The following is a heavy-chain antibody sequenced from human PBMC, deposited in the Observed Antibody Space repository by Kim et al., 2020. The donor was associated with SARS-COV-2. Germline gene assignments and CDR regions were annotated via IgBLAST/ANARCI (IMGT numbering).Heavy chain of an antibody. Sequence: NRETNAYAASVKGRFTRSSDDSQSTLYLQMNSLKTEDTAMYYCTTGANYWGQGTLVTVSS. CDR2: NRETN. J-gene: IGHJ4*02. D-gene: IGHD5-12*01. V-gene: IGHV3-15*01. CDR3: TTGANY.